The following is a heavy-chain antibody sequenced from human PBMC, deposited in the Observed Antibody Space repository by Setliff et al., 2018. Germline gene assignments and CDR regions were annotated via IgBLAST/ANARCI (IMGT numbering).Heavy chain of an antibody. CDR1: GFSVSNYG. Sequence: GGSLRLSCVASGFSVSNYGMNWVRQAPGKGLEWLSYISSSGGTIHYADSVKGRFTISKDTAENSVFLQMNSLRGEETALYYCAGGYSFGYGVYWGQGVLVTGSS. D-gene: IGHD5-18*01. CDR3: AGGYSFGYGVY. CDR2: ISSSGGTI. V-gene: IGHV3-48*01. J-gene: IGHJ4*02.